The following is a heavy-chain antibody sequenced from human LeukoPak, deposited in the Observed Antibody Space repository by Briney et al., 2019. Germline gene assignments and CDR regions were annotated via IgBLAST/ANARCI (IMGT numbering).Heavy chain of an antibody. D-gene: IGHD6-19*01. J-gene: IGHJ4*02. Sequence: GGSLRLSCAASGFTFSDYYMSWIRQAPGKGLEWVSYISSSGSTIYYADSVKGRFTISRDNAKNSLYLQMNSLRAEDTAVYYCAREDSSGWYTIDYWGQGTLVTVSS. V-gene: IGHV3-11*04. CDR1: GFTFSDYY. CDR3: AREDSSGWYTIDY. CDR2: ISSSGSTI.